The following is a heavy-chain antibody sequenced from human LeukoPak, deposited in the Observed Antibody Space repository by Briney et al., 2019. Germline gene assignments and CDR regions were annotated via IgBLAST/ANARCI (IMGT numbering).Heavy chain of an antibody. V-gene: IGHV4-39*01. CDR2: IYCSGST. CDR3: ARRIMITFGGVIAQDY. CDR1: GGSVSSSSYY. J-gene: IGHJ4*02. D-gene: IGHD3-16*02. Sequence: PSETLSLTCTVPGGSVSSSSYYWGWIRQPPGKGLEWIGSIYCSGSTYYNPSLKSRVTISVDTSKNQFSLKLSSVTAADTAVYYCARRIMITFGGVIAQDYWGQGTLVTVSS.